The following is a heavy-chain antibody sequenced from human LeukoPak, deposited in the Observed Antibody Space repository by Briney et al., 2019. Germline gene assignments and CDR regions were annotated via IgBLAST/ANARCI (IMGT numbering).Heavy chain of an antibody. CDR3: SRLGSPPRDAFDI. CDR1: GYSFTSYW. Sequence: GESLKISCKGSGYSFTSYWIGWVRQMPGKGLEWMGIIYPGDSDTRYSPSFQGQVTISADKSISTAYLQWSSLKASDTAMYYCSRLGSPPRDAFDIWGQGTMVTVSS. V-gene: IGHV5-51*01. CDR2: IYPGDSDT. J-gene: IGHJ3*02. D-gene: IGHD3-10*01.